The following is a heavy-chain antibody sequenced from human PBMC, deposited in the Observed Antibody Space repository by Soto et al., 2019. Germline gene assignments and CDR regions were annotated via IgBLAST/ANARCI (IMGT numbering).Heavy chain of an antibody. CDR1: GFIFSNYA. CDR2: ISGSGATA. V-gene: IGHV3-23*01. D-gene: IGHD1-1*01. Sequence: GSLRLSCAASGFIFSNYAMSWVRQAPGRGLEWVSAISGSGATAYYPDSVKGRFTISRDNSKNTLYLQMNNLRADDTAVYYCTKGGIPRRYNIPKVDFDYWGQGSLVTVSS. J-gene: IGHJ4*02. CDR3: TKGGIPRRYNIPKVDFDY.